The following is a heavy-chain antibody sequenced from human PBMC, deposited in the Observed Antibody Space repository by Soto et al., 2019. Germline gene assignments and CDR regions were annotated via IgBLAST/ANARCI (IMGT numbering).Heavy chain of an antibody. D-gene: IGHD2-2*01. Sequence: PGGSLRLSCVASGLTFTEAWMNWARQAPGKGLEWVGRIKSKTDGGTTDYASPVKGRFTISRDDSKNTLYLQMNSLKTEDTAVYYCTTDLADIVVIPATSGKDVWGQGTTVTVSS. CDR1: GLTFTEAW. J-gene: IGHJ6*02. V-gene: IGHV3-15*01. CDR3: TTDLADIVVIPATSGKDV. CDR2: IKSKTDGGTT.